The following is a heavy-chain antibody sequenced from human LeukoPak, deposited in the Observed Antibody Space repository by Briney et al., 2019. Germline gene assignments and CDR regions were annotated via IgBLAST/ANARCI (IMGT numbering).Heavy chain of an antibody. J-gene: IGHJ4*02. V-gene: IGHV3-30-3*01. CDR3: ARDVGWDSSLVTTTRSDY. CDR2: ISYDGSNK. Sequence: GGSLRLSCAASGFTFSGYAMHWVRQAPGKGLEWVAVISYDGSNKYYADSVKGRFTISRDNSKNTLYLQMNSLRAEDTAVYYCARDVGWDSSLVTTTRSDYWGQGTLVTVSS. CDR1: GFTFSGYA. D-gene: IGHD2-21*02.